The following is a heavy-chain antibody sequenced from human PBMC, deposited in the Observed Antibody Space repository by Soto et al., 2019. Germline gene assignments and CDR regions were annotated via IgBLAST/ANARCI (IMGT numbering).Heavy chain of an antibody. CDR2: ISSSSSYI. Sequence: GGSLRLSCAASGFTFSSYSMNWVRQAPGKGLEWVSSISSSSSYIYYADSVKGRFTISRDNAKNSLYLQMNSLRAEDTAVYYCARVSSYNDAFDIWGQGTMVTVSS. CDR1: GFTFSSYS. CDR3: ARVSSYNDAFDI. D-gene: IGHD1-20*01. V-gene: IGHV3-21*01. J-gene: IGHJ3*02.